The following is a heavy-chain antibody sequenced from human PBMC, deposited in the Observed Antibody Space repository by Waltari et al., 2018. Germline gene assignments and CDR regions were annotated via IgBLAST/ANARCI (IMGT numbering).Heavy chain of an antibody. Sequence: EVQLLESGGGLVQPGGSLRPSCAASGFPFSSYGMSWVRQAPGKGPEWVSAISGGSDYIYYADSVRGRFTISRDNSKNTLYLQMSSLKAEDTAVYYCAKGGVVTAWDEYWGQGTLVTVSS. CDR1: GFPFSSYG. V-gene: IGHV3-23*01. D-gene: IGHD2-21*02. CDR3: AKGGVVTAWDEY. CDR2: ISGGSDYI. J-gene: IGHJ4*02.